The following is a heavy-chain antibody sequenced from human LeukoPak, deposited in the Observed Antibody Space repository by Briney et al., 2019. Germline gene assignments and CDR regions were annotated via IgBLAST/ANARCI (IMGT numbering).Heavy chain of an antibody. D-gene: IGHD2-2*01. CDR3: ARALGYCSSTSCLNWFDP. V-gene: IGHV4-59*01. CDR1: GGSFSGYY. CDR2: IYYSGST. J-gene: IGHJ5*02. Sequence: SETLSLTCAVYGGSFSGYYWSWIRQPPGKGLEWIGYIYYSGSTNYNPSLKSRVTISVDTSKNQFSLKLSSVTAADTAVYYCARALGYCSSTSCLNWFDPWGQGTLVTVSS.